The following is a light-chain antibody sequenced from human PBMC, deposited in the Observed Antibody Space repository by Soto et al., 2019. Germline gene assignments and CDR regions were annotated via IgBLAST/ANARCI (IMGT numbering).Light chain of an antibody. Sequence: EIVLTQSPGTLSLSPGERATLSCRASQSVSNTYLAWYQQKPGQAPRLLIFDASFRASDIPDRFSGGGSGADFSLTISRLEPEDFAVYYCQQYGSSPWTFGQGTKVDIK. CDR2: DAS. V-gene: IGKV3-20*01. CDR1: QSVSNTY. CDR3: QQYGSSPWT. J-gene: IGKJ1*01.